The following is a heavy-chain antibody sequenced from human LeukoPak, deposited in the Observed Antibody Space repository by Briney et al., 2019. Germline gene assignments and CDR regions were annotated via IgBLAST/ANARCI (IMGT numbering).Heavy chain of an antibody. CDR3: ARGLARSGGMDV. CDR1: GFTVSSNY. V-gene: IGHV3-66*02. D-gene: IGHD3-10*01. J-gene: IGHJ6*02. CDR2: IYSGGST. Sequence: GGSLRLSCAASGFTVSSNYMSWVRQAPGKGLEWVSVIYSGGSTYYADPVKGRFTISRDNSKNTLYLQMNSLRAEDTAVYYCARGLARSGGMDVWGQGTTVTVSS.